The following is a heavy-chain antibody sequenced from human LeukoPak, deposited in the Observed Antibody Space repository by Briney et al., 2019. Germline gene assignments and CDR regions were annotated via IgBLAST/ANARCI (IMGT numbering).Heavy chain of an antibody. Sequence: GGSLRLSCAASGFTFSSYSMNWVRQAPGKGLEWVSSISSSSSYIYYADSVKGRFTISRDNAKNSLYLQMNSLGAEDTAVYYCARGLTPKTYYYDSSGYPPLYYYYGMDVWGQGTTVTVSS. CDR3: ARGLTPKTYYYDSSGYPPLYYYYGMDV. CDR1: GFTFSSYS. CDR2: ISSSSSYI. J-gene: IGHJ6*02. D-gene: IGHD3-22*01. V-gene: IGHV3-21*01.